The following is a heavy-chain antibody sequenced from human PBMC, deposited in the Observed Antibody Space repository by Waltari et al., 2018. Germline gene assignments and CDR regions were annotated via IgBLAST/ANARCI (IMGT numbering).Heavy chain of an antibody. Sequence: QVQLQESGPGLVKPSETLSLTCTVSGGSLSNYYWSWIRQPAGKGLEWVGRIYTSGGTNYNPSLKGRLTVSVDTSKNEFSLKLSSVTAADTAIYYCASSSPCSGTSCSSIYDYWGQGTLVTVSS. CDR3: ASSSPCSGTSCSSIYDY. D-gene: IGHD2-15*01. J-gene: IGHJ4*02. V-gene: IGHV4-4*07. CDR1: GGSLSNYY. CDR2: IYTSGGT.